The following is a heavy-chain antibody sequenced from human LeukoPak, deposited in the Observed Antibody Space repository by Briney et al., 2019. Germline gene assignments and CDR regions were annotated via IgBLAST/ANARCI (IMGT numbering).Heavy chain of an antibody. CDR1: GYTFTGYY. CDR3: AKEVSSSWYYYMDV. CDR2: ISYDGSNK. V-gene: IGHV3-30*18. Sequence: SCKASGYTFTGYYMHWVRQAAGKGLEWVAVISYDGSNKYYADSVKGRFTISRDNSKNTLYLQMNSLRAEDTAVYYCAKEVSSSWYYYMDVWGKGTTVTVSS. D-gene: IGHD6-13*01. J-gene: IGHJ6*03.